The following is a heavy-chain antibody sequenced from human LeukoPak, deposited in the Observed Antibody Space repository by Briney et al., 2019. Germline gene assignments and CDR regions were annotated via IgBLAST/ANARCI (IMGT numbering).Heavy chain of an antibody. V-gene: IGHV4-61*01. CDR2: IYYSGST. CDR1: GGSVSSGSHY. J-gene: IGHJ3*02. D-gene: IGHD2-21*02. Sequence: SETLSLTCTVSGGSVSSGSHYWSWIRQPPGKGLEWIGYIYYSGSTNYNPSLKSRVTISVDTSKNQFSLKLSSVTAADTAVYYCASSEVAYCGGDCYSKAFDIWGQGTMVTVSS. CDR3: ASSEVAYCGGDCYSKAFDI.